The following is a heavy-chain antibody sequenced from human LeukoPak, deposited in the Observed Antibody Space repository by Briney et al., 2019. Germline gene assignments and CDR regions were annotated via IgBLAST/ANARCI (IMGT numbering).Heavy chain of an antibody. D-gene: IGHD2-2*01. Sequence: SETLSLTCAVYGGSFSGYYWSWIRQPPGKGLEWIGEINHSGSTNYNPSLKSRVTISVDTSKNQFSLKLSSVTAADTAVYYCARALTRYCSGTSCYRGYWFDPWGQGTLVTVSS. CDR3: ARALTRYCSGTSCYRGYWFDP. CDR1: GGSFSGYY. V-gene: IGHV4-34*01. J-gene: IGHJ5*02. CDR2: INHSGST.